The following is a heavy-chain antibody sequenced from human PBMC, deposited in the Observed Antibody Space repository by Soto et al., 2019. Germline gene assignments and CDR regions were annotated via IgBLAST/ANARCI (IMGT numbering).Heavy chain of an antibody. V-gene: IGHV1-58*01. Sequence: QMQLVQSGPEVKKPGTSVKVSCKASGFTFTSSAVQWVRQARGQRLEWIGWIVVGSGNTNYAQNFQERVTITRDMSTNTAYMELSSLRSEATAVYYCAARHYYYDGSGYYSFDYWGQGTLVTVSS. CDR1: GFTFTSSA. CDR2: IVVGSGNT. CDR3: AARHYYYDGSGYYSFDY. D-gene: IGHD3-22*01. J-gene: IGHJ4*02.